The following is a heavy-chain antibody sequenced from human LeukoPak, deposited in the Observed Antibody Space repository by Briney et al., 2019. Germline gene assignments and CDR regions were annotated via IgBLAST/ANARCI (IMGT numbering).Heavy chain of an antibody. CDR1: GYSISSGYY. CDR3: ARSLGYGDYLDY. CDR2: IYHSGST. D-gene: IGHD4-17*01. V-gene: IGHV4-38-2*02. J-gene: IGHJ4*02. Sequence: SETLSLTCTVSGYSISSGYYWGWIRQPPGKGLEWIGSIYHSGSTYYNPSLKSRVTISVDTSKNQFSLKLSPVTAADTAVYYCARSLGYGDYLDYWGQGTLVTVSS.